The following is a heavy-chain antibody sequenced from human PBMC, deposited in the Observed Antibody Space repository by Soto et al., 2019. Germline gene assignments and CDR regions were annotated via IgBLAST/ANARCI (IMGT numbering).Heavy chain of an antibody. D-gene: IGHD3-3*01. J-gene: IGHJ4*02. CDR3: ARPPTMFGVVPGDY. CDR2: ISSSSSTI. V-gene: IGHV3-48*02. CDR1: GFTFSSYN. Sequence: EVQLVESGGGLVQPGGSLRLSCAASGFTFSSYNMNWVRQAPGKALEWVSYISSSSSTIYYADSVKGRFTISRDTAKHSLYLRINSLRDEDTAVYYCARPPTMFGVVPGDYWGQGTLVTVSS.